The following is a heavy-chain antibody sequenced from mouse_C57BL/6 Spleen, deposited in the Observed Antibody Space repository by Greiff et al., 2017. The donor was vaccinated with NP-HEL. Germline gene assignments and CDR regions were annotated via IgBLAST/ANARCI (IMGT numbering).Heavy chain of an antibody. CDR2: IRNKANNHAT. CDR3: THYGNYYFDY. V-gene: IGHV6-6*01. J-gene: IGHJ2*01. Sequence: EVMLVESGGGLVQPGGSMKLSCAASGFTFSDAWMDWVRQSPEKGLEWVAEIRNKANNHATYYAESVKGRFTISRDDSKSSVYLQMNSLRAEDTGIYYCTHYGNYYFDYWGQGTTLTVSS. CDR1: GFTFSDAW. D-gene: IGHD2-1*01.